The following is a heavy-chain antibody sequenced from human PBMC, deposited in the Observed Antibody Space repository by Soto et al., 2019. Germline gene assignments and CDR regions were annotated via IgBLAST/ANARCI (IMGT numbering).Heavy chain of an antibody. V-gene: IGHV1-69*12. J-gene: IGHJ6*02. Sequence: QVQLVQSGAEVKKPGSSVKVSCKASGGTFSSYAISWVRQAPGQGLEWMGGIIPIFGTANYAQKFQGRVTITADESTSTAYMELSSLRSEDTAVYYCASGDPRLERYSSGWYPQGMDVWGQGTTVTVSS. CDR3: ASGDPRLERYSSGWYPQGMDV. D-gene: IGHD6-19*01. CDR1: GGTFSSYA. CDR2: IIPIFGTA.